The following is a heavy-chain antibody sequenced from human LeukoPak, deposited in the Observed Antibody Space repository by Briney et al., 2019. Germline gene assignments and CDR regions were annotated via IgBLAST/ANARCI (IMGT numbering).Heavy chain of an antibody. CDR3: ARGKPSGYSSDAFDI. D-gene: IGHD3-22*01. CDR2: INHSGST. CDR1: GGSFSGYY. V-gene: IGHV4-34*01. Sequence: SETLSLTCAVYGGSFSGYYWSWIRQPPGKGLEWIGEINHSGSTNYNPSLKSRVTISVDMSKNQFSLKLSSVTAADTAVYYCARGKPSGYSSDAFDIWGQGTMVTVSS. J-gene: IGHJ3*02.